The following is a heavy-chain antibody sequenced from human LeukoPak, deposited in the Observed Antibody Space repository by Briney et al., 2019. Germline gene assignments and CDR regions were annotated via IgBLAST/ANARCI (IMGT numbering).Heavy chain of an antibody. D-gene: IGHD2-2*01. J-gene: IGHJ5*02. CDR1: GYTFTSYG. CDR3: AGYCSSTSCYSYWFDP. Sequence: ASVKVSCKASGYTFTSYGISWVRQAPGQGLEWMGWISAYNGNTNYAQKLQGRVTMTTDTSTSTAYMELRSLRSDDTAVYYCAGYCSSTSCYSYWFDPWGQGTLVTVSS. CDR2: ISAYNGNT. V-gene: IGHV1-18*01.